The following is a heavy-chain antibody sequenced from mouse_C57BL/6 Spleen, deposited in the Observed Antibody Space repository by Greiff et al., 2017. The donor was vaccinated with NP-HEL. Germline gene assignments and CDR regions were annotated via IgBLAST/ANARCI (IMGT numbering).Heavy chain of an antibody. CDR1: GFSLTSYG. CDR2: IWRGGST. Sequence: QVQLQQSGPGLVQPSQSLSITCTVSGFSLTSYGVHWARQSPGKGLEWLGVIWRGGSTDYNAAFMSRLSITKDNSKSQVFFKMNSLQADDTAIYYCAKAYYYGSENYFDYWGQGTTLTVSS. J-gene: IGHJ2*01. D-gene: IGHD1-1*01. V-gene: IGHV2-5*01. CDR3: AKAYYYGSENYFDY.